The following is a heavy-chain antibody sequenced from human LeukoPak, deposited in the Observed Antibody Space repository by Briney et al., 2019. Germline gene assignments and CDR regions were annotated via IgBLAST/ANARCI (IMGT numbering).Heavy chain of an antibody. CDR2: ISGSGGST. CDR3: AKGTYYDFWSGYYFDY. Sequence: GGSLRLSCAASGFTFSSYAMSWVRQAPGKGLEWVSAISGSGGSTYYADSVKGRFTISRDNSKNTLYLQMNSLRAEDTAVYYCAKGTYYDFWSGYYFDYWGQGILVTVSS. D-gene: IGHD3-3*01. CDR1: GFTFSSYA. V-gene: IGHV3-23*01. J-gene: IGHJ4*02.